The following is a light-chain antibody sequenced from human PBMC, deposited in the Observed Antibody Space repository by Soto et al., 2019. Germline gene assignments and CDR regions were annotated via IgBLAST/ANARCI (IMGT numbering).Light chain of an antibody. J-gene: IGKJ2*03. CDR3: QQYGRFYVYS. Sequence: PGERATLSCRASQRVTNDYLASYQQKPGQAPRILIYGASNRPAGVPERFIGSGSGTDFTLTIDRLEPEDFAVYYCQQYGRFYVYSFGQGTRLEI. CDR2: GAS. CDR1: QRVTNDY. V-gene: IGKV3-20*01.